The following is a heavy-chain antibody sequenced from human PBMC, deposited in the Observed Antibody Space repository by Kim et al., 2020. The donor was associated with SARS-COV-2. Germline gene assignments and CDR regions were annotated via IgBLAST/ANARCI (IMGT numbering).Heavy chain of an antibody. CDR2: ISGYNGNT. J-gene: IGHJ4*02. D-gene: IGHD3-22*01. CDR3: ARGDYYGKLDY. Sequence: ASVKVSCKASAYTFSNYGITWVRQAPGQGLEWMGWISGYNGNTNYAQKLQGRVTMTTDTSTTTAYMDLRSLRSDDTAVYYCARGDYYGKLDYWGQGTLVT. V-gene: IGHV1-18*01. CDR1: AYTFSNYG.